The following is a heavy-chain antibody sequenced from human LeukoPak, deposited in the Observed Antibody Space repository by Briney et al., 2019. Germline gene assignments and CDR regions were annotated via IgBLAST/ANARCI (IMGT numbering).Heavy chain of an antibody. D-gene: IGHD4-17*01. V-gene: IGHV3-21*01. CDR1: GFTFSSYS. CDR3: ARGMTTVTQIDY. J-gene: IGHJ4*02. CDR2: ISSSSSYI. Sequence: GGSLRLSCAASGFTFSSYSMNWVRQAPGKGLEWVSSISSSSSYIYYADSVKGRFTISRDNAKNSLYLQMNSLRAEDTAVYYCARGMTTVTQIDYWGQGTLVTVSS.